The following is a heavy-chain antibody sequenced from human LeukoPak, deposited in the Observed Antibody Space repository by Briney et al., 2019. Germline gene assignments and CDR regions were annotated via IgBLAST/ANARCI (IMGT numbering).Heavy chain of an antibody. Sequence: GGSLRLSCSASGFTFSSYAMSWVRQATGKGLEWVSAISGSGGSTYYADSVKGRFTISRDNSKNTLYLQMNSLRAEDTAVYYCARPLTDYGSYDFWSGPTLSPNWLDPWGQGTLVTVSS. V-gene: IGHV3-23*01. CDR3: ARPLTDYGSYDFWSGPTLSPNWLDP. J-gene: IGHJ5*02. D-gene: IGHD3-3*01. CDR1: GFTFSSYA. CDR2: ISGSGGST.